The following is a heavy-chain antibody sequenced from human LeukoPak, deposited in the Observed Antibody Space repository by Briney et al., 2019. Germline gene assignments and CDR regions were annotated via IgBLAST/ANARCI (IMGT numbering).Heavy chain of an antibody. CDR2: IIPISGTA. Sequence: ASVKVSCKGSGGTFSSYAISWVRQAPGQGVEWVGGIIPISGTADYAQKFQGRVTITAEKPPSTPTMALSSLRAEDTAVYYWATSKGLWGTFDYWGQGTMVTVSS. D-gene: IGHD3-16*01. CDR1: GGTFSSYA. J-gene: IGHJ4*02. CDR3: ATSKGLWGTFDY. V-gene: IGHV1-69*06.